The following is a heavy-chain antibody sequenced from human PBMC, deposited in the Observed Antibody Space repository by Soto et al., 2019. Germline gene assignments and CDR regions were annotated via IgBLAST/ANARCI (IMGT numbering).Heavy chain of an antibody. D-gene: IGHD2-15*01. V-gene: IGHV1-2*02. J-gene: IGHJ5*02. Sequence: VASVKVSCKASGYTFTGYYMHWVRQAPGQGLEWMGWINPNSGGTNYAQKFQGRVTMTRDTSISTAYTELSRLRSDDTAVYYCARAPYCSGGSCYSGWFDPWGQRTLVTVSS. CDR1: GYTFTGYY. CDR2: INPNSGGT. CDR3: ARAPYCSGGSCYSGWFDP.